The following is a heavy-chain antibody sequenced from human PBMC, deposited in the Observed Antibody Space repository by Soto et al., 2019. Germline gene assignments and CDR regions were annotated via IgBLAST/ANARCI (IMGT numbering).Heavy chain of an antibody. Sequence: SETLSLTSAVYGGYFSGYYWSWIRQPPGKGLEWIGEINHSGSTNYNPSLKSRVTISVDTSKNQFSLKLSSVTAADTAVYYCARGVDIVVVVGRPPNKSNWFDPWGQGTLVTVSS. CDR1: GGYFSGYY. CDR3: ARGVDIVVVVGRPPNKSNWFDP. J-gene: IGHJ5*02. CDR2: INHSGST. D-gene: IGHD2-15*01. V-gene: IGHV4-34*01.